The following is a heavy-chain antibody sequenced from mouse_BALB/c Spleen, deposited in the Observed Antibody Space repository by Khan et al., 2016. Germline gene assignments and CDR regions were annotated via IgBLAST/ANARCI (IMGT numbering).Heavy chain of an antibody. Sequence: QIQLVQSGPELKKPGETVKISCKASGYTFTNYGMNWVKQAPGKGLKWMGWINTTTGEPTYAEEFKGRFAFSLDTSASTAYLQINNLKNEATAKYIGAEDYYGSNWFAYWGQGTLVTVSA. CDR3: AEDYYGSNWFAY. V-gene: IGHV9-3*02. CDR1: GYTFTNYG. J-gene: IGHJ3*01. CDR2: INTTTGEP. D-gene: IGHD1-1*01.